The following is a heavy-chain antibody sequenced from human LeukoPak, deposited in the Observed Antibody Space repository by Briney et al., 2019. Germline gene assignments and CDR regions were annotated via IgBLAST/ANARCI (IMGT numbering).Heavy chain of an antibody. D-gene: IGHD3-9*01. CDR3: ARANYDILTGTTNWFDP. J-gene: IGHJ5*02. V-gene: IGHV1-8*01. CDR2: MNPNSGNT. Sequence: ASVKVSCKASGYTFTSYDINWVRQATGQGLEWMGWMNPNSGNTGYAQKFQGRVTMTRNTSISTAYMELCSLRSEDTAVYYCARANYDILTGTTNWFDPWGQGTLVTVSS. CDR1: GYTFTSYD.